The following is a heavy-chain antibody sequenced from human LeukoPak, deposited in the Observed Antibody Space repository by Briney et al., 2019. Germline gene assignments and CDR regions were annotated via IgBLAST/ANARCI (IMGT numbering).Heavy chain of an antibody. CDR1: GFTFSSYE. D-gene: IGHD3-22*01. Sequence: GGSLRLSCAASGFTFSSYEMNWVRQAPGKGLEWVSYISSSGSTIYYADSVKGRFTISRDNAKNSLYLQMNSLRAEDTAVYYCASFYDSSGYYYSNWFDPWGQGTLVTVSS. J-gene: IGHJ5*02. CDR2: ISSSGSTI. V-gene: IGHV3-48*03. CDR3: ASFYDSSGYYYSNWFDP.